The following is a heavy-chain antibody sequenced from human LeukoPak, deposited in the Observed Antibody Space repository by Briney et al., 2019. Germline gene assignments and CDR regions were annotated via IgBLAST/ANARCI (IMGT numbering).Heavy chain of an antibody. CDR1: GFTFSGHW. CDR2: INQGGSDK. V-gene: IGHV3-7*01. D-gene: IGHD1-14*01. Sequence: GGSLRLSCAASGFTFSGHWMSWVRQAPGKGLEWVANINQGGSDKYYVDSVKGRFTISRDNANNLLYLQMNSLRGEDTAVYYCTRDRSRAEDDWGRGTLVTLSS. J-gene: IGHJ4*02. CDR3: TRDRSRAEDD.